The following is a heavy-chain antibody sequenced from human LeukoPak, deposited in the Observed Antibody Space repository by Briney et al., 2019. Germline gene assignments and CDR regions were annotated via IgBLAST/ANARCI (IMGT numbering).Heavy chain of an antibody. V-gene: IGHV1-3*01. J-gene: IGHJ4*02. CDR2: INAGNDNT. Sequence: GASVKVSCKASGYTFTTYTIHWVRQAPGQRLEWMGWINAGNDNTKYSQKFQDRVTITRDTSASTAYMELSSLRSEDTAMYYCASSRGYDVGGYSDYWGQGTLVTVSS. CDR1: GYTFTTYT. CDR3: ASSRGYDVGGYSDY. D-gene: IGHD5-12*01.